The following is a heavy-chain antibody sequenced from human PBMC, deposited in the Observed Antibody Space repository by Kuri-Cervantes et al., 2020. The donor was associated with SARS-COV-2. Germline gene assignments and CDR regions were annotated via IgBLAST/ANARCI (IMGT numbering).Heavy chain of an antibody. D-gene: IGHD1-26*01. CDR1: GYTFTSYG. CDR2: ISAYNGNT. CDR3: ATAQKWELLTRFDY. Sequence: ASVKVSCKASGYTFTSYGISWVRQAPGQGLEWMGWISAYNGNTNYAQKLQGRVTMTTDTSTSTAYMELRSLRSGDTAVYYCATAQKWELLTRFDYWGQGTLVTVSS. V-gene: IGHV1-18*01. J-gene: IGHJ4*02.